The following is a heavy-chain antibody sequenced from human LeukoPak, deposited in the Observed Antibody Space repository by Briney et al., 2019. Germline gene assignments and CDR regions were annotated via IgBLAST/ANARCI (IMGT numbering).Heavy chain of an antibody. CDR3: ARRSSFPRGYYMDV. CDR1: GDTFTSYA. Sequence: GASVKVSCKASGDTFTSYAMKRVRQAPGEGLEWMAWINTNTGNPTYAQGVTGRFVFSLDTSVSTAYLQISSLKAEDTAVYYCARRSSFPRGYYMDVWGKGTTVTVSS. V-gene: IGHV7-4-1*02. CDR2: INTNTGNP. J-gene: IGHJ6*03. D-gene: IGHD6-6*01.